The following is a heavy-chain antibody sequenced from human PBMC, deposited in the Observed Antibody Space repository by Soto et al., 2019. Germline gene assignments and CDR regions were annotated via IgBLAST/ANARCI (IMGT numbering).Heavy chain of an antibody. CDR1: GGGNLRDYR. V-gene: IGHV1-69*13. D-gene: IGHD2-21*02. CDR3: ARGGDGYNFVPVY. Sequence: SVKVSCKGSGGGNLRDYRTTWVRRAPGQGLEWMGGIIPKLGSANYAQKFQGRVTITADESTNSVYMELRSLRSDDTAVYYCARGGDGYNFVPVYWGQRTPVTVSS. CDR2: IIPKLGSA. J-gene: IGHJ4*02.